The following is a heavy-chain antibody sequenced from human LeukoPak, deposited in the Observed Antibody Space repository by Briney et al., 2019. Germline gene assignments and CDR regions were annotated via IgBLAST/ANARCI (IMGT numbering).Heavy chain of an antibody. CDR2: IYYSGST. J-gene: IGHJ6*02. D-gene: IGHD2-2*01. CDR3: ARVVPAAPTYYYGMDV. Sequence: SSETLSLTCAVSGGSISSYYRSWIRQPPGKGLEWIGDIYYSGSTNYNPSLKSRVTISVDTSKNQFSLKLRSVTAADTAVYYCARVVPAAPTYYYGMDVWRQGTTVTVSS. V-gene: IGHV4-59*01. CDR1: GGSISSYY.